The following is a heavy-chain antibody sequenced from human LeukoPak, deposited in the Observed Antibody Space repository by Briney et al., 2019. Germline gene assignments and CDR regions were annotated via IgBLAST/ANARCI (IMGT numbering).Heavy chain of an antibody. J-gene: IGHJ4*02. V-gene: IGHV1-18*01. CDR2: ISTYNGNT. CDR3: AKDSGRPWKQVGATDY. D-gene: IGHD1-26*01. Sequence: ASVKVSCKASGYTFTNYDINWVRQAPGQGLEWMGWISTYNGNTNYAQKLQGRVTMTTDTSTSTVYMELRSLRSDDTAVYYCAKDSGRPWKQVGATDYWGQGTLVTVSS. CDR1: GYTFTNYD.